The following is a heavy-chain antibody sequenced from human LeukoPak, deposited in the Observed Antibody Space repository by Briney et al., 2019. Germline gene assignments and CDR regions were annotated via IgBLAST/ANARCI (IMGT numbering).Heavy chain of an antibody. Sequence: SETLSLTCTVSGASVSSRGSYWSWIRQHPGKGLEWIGTIYYSGSTNYNPSLKSRVSISLDMSDNHFSLKLSAVTAADTAVYYCARGGVFIEGARYHDWGQGTLVTVSS. CDR1: GASVSSRGSY. CDR3: ARGGVFIEGARYHD. V-gene: IGHV4-31*03. D-gene: IGHD1-26*01. J-gene: IGHJ4*02. CDR2: IYYSGST.